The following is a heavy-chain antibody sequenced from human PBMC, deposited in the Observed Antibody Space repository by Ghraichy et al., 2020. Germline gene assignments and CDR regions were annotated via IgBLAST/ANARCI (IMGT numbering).Heavy chain of an antibody. CDR1: GFTFSDFW. V-gene: IGHV3-74*01. J-gene: IGHJ4*02. CDR2: ITGDGTAT. Sequence: GGSLRLSCAASGFTFSDFWMHWVRQAPGKGLMWLARITGDGTATYYADSVKGRITVSRDNGKNTVYLQVHSLRTEDTALYYCARDNPDYWGQGTLVTVSS. CDR3: ARDNPDY.